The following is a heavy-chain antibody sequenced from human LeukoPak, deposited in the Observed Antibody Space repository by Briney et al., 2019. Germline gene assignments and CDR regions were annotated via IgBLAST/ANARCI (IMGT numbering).Heavy chain of an antibody. D-gene: IGHD2-2*03. CDR3: ARVGGYCSSTSCWSEYFQH. J-gene: IGHJ1*01. Sequence: SETLSLTCTVSGGSISSGDYYWSWIRQPPGKGLEWIGYIYYSGSTYYNPSLKSRVTISVDTSKNQFSLKLSSVTAADTAVYYCARVGGYCSSTSCWSEYFQHWGQGTLVTVSS. CDR2: IYYSGST. CDR1: GGSISSGDYY. V-gene: IGHV4-30-4*01.